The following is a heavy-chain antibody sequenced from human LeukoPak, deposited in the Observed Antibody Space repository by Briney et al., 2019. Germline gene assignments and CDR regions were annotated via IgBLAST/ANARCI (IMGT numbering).Heavy chain of an antibody. V-gene: IGHV3-15*01. Sequence: PGGSLRLSCAASGFTFRNAWMSWVRQAPGKGLERVGHFKGKIDGGTTDYAAPVKGRFTFSRDDSKNTLYLQMNSLNTDDTGVYYCTTGRDRGRSGFDYWGQGTLVTVSS. D-gene: IGHD3-3*01. CDR1: GFTFRNAW. CDR3: TTGRDRGRSGFDY. CDR2: FKGKIDGGTT. J-gene: IGHJ4*02.